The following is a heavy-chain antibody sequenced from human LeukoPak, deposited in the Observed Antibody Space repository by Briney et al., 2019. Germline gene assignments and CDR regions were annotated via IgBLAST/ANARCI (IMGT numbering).Heavy chain of an antibody. CDR1: GGSISSYY. Sequence: SETLSLTCTVSGGSISSYYWSWIRQPPGKGLEWIGYIYYSGSTNYNPSLKSRVTISVDTSKNQFSLKLSSVTAADTAVYYCARASLTYGSGSYYKYAFDIWGQGTMVTVSS. J-gene: IGHJ3*02. CDR2: IYYSGST. V-gene: IGHV4-59*01. D-gene: IGHD3-10*01. CDR3: ARASLTYGSGSYYKYAFDI.